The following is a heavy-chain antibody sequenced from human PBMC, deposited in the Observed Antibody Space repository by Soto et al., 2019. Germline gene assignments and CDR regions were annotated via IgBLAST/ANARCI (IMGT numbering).Heavy chain of an antibody. V-gene: IGHV1-3*01. J-gene: IGHJ6*03. D-gene: IGHD5-12*01. Sequence: QVQLVQSGAEVKKPGASVKVSCKASGYTFTSYAMHWVRQAPGQRLEWMGWINAGNGNTKYSQKFQGRVTITRDTSASTAYMELSSLRSEDTAVYYCARNGGYSGYDYYYYMDVWGKGTTVTVSS. CDR3: ARNGGYSGYDYYYYMDV. CDR1: GYTFTSYA. CDR2: INAGNGNT.